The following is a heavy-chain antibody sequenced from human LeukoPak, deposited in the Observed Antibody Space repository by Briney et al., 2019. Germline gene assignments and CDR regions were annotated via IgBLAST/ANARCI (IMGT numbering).Heavy chain of an antibody. CDR3: ARTAAAGTVMVDY. CDR1: GYTFTGYY. Sequence: EGPVKVSCKASGYTFTGYYMHWVRQAPGQGLEWMGWINPNSGGTNYAQKFQGRVTMTRDTSISTAYMELSRLRSDDTAVYYCARTAAAGTVMVDYWGQGTLVTVSS. CDR2: INPNSGGT. D-gene: IGHD6-13*01. V-gene: IGHV1-2*02. J-gene: IGHJ4*02.